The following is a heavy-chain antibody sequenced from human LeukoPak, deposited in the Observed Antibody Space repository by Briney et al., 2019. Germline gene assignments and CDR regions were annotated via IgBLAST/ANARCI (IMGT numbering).Heavy chain of an antibody. D-gene: IGHD2-2*01. CDR3: ARGYCSSTSCSGYYYGMDV. V-gene: IGHV4-59*01. J-gene: IGHJ6*01. CDR2: IYYSGST. CDR1: GGSISSYY. Sequence: PSETLSLTCTVSGGSISSYYWSWIRQPPGKGLEWIGYIYYSGSTNYNPSLKSRVTISVDTSKIQFSLRLSYVTAADTAVYYCARGYCSSTSCSGYYYGMDVWGQGTTVTVSS.